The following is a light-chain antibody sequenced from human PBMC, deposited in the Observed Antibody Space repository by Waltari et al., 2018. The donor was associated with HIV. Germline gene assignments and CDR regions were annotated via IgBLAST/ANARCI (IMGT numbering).Light chain of an antibody. Sequence: QSALTQPPSASGSPGQSVTISCTGTSSDVGGYNYVSWYQQHPGKAPKFIIYEVSKRPYGVPDRFSGSKSGNTASLTVSGLQAEDEADYYCSSYAGSNWVFGGGTKLTVL. J-gene: IGLJ3*02. CDR1: SSDVGGYNY. V-gene: IGLV2-8*01. CDR2: EVS. CDR3: SSYAGSNWV.